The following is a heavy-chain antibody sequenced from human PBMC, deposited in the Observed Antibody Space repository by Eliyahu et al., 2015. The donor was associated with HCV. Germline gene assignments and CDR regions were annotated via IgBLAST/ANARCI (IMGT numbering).Heavy chain of an antibody. V-gene: IGHV3-23*01. Sequence: EVQLLESGGGLVQPGGSLRLXXAASGFTFSRFAMXWVRQAPGKGLEWVSAISGSGGNTYYADSVKGRFTISRDNSKNTVYVQMKSLRAEDTAVYYCAKEWDLPHFDSWGQGTLVTVSS. D-gene: IGHD1-26*01. CDR1: GFTFSRFA. J-gene: IGHJ4*02. CDR3: AKEWDLPHFDS. CDR2: ISGSGGNT.